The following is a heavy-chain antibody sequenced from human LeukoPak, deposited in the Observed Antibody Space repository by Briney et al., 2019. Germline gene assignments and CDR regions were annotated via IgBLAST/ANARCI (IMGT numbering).Heavy chain of an antibody. D-gene: IGHD2-21*01. CDR3: ARPLVF. Sequence: GGSLRLSCAASGFTFSNSNMNWVRQAPGKGLEWVSFISSTSSTIYYADSVKGRFTIPRDNAKNSLYLQMNSLRDEGTAVYYCARPLVFGGQGTLVTVSS. V-gene: IGHV3-48*02. J-gene: IGHJ4*02. CDR1: GFTFSNSN. CDR2: ISSTSSTI.